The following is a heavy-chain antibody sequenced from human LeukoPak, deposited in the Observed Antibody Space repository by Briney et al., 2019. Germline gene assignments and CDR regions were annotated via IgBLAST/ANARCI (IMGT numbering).Heavy chain of an antibody. CDR1: GGSISSYY. D-gene: IGHD2-15*01. CDR2: INHSGST. CDR3: ARAVRDCSGGSCYSHKVNYYYMDV. V-gene: IGHV4-34*01. Sequence: KPSGTLSLTCTVSGGSISSYYWSWIRQPPGKGLEWIGEINHSGSTNYNPSLKSRVTISVDTSKNQFSLKLSSATAADTAVYYCARAVRDCSGGSCYSHKVNYYYMDVWGKGTTVTISS. J-gene: IGHJ6*03.